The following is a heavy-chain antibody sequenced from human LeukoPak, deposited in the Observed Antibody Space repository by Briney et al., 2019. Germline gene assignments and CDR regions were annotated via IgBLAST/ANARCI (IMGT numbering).Heavy chain of an antibody. J-gene: IGHJ6*02. Sequence: GGSLRLSCADSGFTFDDYGMSWVRQAPGKGLEWVSGINWNGGSTGYADSVKGRFTISRDNAKNSLYLQMNSLRAEDTALYHCARDGEGYCSGGSCYNPYGMDVWGQGTTVTVSS. V-gene: IGHV3-20*01. D-gene: IGHD2-15*01. CDR3: ARDGEGYCSGGSCYNPYGMDV. CDR2: INWNGGST. CDR1: GFTFDDYG.